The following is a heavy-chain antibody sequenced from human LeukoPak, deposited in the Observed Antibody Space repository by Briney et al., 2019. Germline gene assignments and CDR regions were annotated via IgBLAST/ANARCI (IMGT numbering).Heavy chain of an antibody. CDR3: ARDRVLSSSWYRPDYYYYYMDV. CDR1: GFTFSNYN. V-gene: IGHV3-30*04. D-gene: IGHD6-13*01. J-gene: IGHJ6*03. CDR2: ISYDGSNK. Sequence: PGGSLRLSCAASGFTFSNYNMNWVRQAPGKGLEWVAVISYDGSNKYYADSVKGRFTISRDNSKNTLYLQMNSLRAEDTAVYYCARDRVLSSSWYRPDYYYYYMDVWGKGTTVTVSS.